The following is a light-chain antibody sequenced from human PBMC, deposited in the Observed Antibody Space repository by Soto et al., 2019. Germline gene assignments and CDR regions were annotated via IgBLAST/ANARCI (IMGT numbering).Light chain of an antibody. CDR2: DAS. Sequence: EILLTQSQATLSLSPGERATLSCRSSQSFSTSLGWYQQKPGQAPRLLIYDASNRATGIPARFSGSGSGTDFTLTLRRLEPEDFAVYFCHQRNSWPWTFGLGTKVDIK. CDR1: QSFSTS. CDR3: HQRNSWPWT. J-gene: IGKJ1*01. V-gene: IGKV3-11*01.